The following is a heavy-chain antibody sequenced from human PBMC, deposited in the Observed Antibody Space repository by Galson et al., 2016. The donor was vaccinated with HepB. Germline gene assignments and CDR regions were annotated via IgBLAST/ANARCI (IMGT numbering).Heavy chain of an antibody. CDR1: GFTFSSCA. CDR2: ITSNGDNT. J-gene: IGHJ4*02. D-gene: IGHD1-7*01. Sequence: SLRLSCAASGFTFSSCAMHWVRQAPGKGLEYVSAITSNGDNTYYANSVKGRFTISRDNSKNTLYLQMGSLRAEDMAVYSCARRRISGPTDAYDSWGQGTLVTVSS. CDR3: ARRRISGPTDAYDS. V-gene: IGHV3-64*01.